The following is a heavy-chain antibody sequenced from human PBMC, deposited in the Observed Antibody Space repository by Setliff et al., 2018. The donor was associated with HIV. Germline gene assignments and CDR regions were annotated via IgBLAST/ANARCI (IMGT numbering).Heavy chain of an antibody. J-gene: IGHJ4*02. CDR1: GGTFSSYA. D-gene: IGHD3-22*01. CDR3: ARGGKYYDSSGGFDY. CDR2: IIPIFGTA. V-gene: IGHV1-69*13. Sequence: SVKVSCKASGGTFSSYAISWVRQAPGQGLEWMGGIIPIFGTANYAQKFQGRVTITADEYTSTAYMELSSLRSEDTAVYYCARGGKYYDSSGGFDYWGQGTLVTVSS.